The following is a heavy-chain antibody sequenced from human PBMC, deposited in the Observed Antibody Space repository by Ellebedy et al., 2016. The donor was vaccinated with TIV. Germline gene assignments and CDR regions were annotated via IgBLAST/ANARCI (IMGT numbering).Heavy chain of an antibody. D-gene: IGHD3-10*01. CDR2: INSGATSI. J-gene: IGHJ4*02. Sequence: GESLKISCAASGFTFSRFGMTWVRQAPGKGLEWVSYINSGATSIYYADSVKGRFTISRDNAKNSLYLQMNSLRAEDTAIYYCTREGGSGSYSDSWGRGTLVTVSS. V-gene: IGHV3-48*03. CDR1: GFTFSRFG. CDR3: TREGGSGSYSDS.